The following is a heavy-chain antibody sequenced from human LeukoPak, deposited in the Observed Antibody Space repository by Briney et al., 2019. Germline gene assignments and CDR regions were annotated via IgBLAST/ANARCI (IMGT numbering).Heavy chain of an antibody. CDR2: ISGSGGST. D-gene: IGHD1-26*01. CDR3: AKDGPISIVGATSFDY. V-gene: IGHV3-23*01. J-gene: IGHJ4*02. Sequence: PGGSLRLSCAASGFTFSSYAMSWVRQAPGKGLEWVSAISGSGGSTYYADSVKGRFTISRDNSKNTLYLQMNSLRAEDTAVYYCAKDGPISIVGATSFDYWGQGTLVTVSS. CDR1: GFTFSSYA.